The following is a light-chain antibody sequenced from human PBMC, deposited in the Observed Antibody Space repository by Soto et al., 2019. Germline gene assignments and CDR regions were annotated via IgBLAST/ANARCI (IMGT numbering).Light chain of an antibody. CDR1: QSVSSN. V-gene: IGKV3-15*01. Sequence: EIVMTQSPATLSVSPGEGATLSCRASQSVSSNLAWYQQKRGQVPRLLIYGASTRATGVPARFSGSGSGAEFTLTISSLQSEDFAVYYCQQYDAWPPMFTFGQGTKLEIK. J-gene: IGKJ2*01. CDR2: GAS. CDR3: QQYDAWPPMFT.